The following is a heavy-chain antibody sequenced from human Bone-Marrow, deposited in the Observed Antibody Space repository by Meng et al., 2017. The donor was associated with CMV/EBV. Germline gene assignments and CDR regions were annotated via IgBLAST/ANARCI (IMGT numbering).Heavy chain of an antibody. CDR1: GGSISSYY. CDR2: IYYSGST. D-gene: IGHD3-10*01. J-gene: IGHJ4*02. V-gene: IGHV4-59*01. CDR3: ARDRGELLLDY. Sequence: GSLRLSCTVSGGSISSYYWSWIRQPPGKGLEWIGYIYYSGSTNYNPSLKSRVTISIDTSKNQFSLKLSSVTAADTAVYYCARDRGELLLDYWGQGTLVTVSS.